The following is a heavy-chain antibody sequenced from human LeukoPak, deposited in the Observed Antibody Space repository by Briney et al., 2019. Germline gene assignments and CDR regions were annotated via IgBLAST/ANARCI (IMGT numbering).Heavy chain of an antibody. Sequence: GASVKVSCKASGYTFTSYGISWVRQAPGQGLEWMGWISAYNGNTNYAQKLQGRVTMTTDTSTSTAYMELRSLRSDDTAVYYCARAYIAAAAEYFQHWGQGTLVTVSS. CDR3: ARAYIAAAAEYFQH. CDR1: GYTFTSYG. D-gene: IGHD6-13*01. V-gene: IGHV1-18*01. J-gene: IGHJ1*01. CDR2: ISAYNGNT.